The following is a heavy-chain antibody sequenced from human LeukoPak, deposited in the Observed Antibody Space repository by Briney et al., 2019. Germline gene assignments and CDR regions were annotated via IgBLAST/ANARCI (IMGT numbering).Heavy chain of an antibody. CDR1: GFTFSSYA. CDR2: ISWNSGSI. D-gene: IGHD5-18*01. J-gene: IGHJ4*02. V-gene: IGHV3-9*01. Sequence: GGSLRLSCTASGFTFSSYAMHWARQAPGKGLEWVSGISWNSGSIGYADSVKGRFTISRDNAKNSLYLQMNSLRAEDTALYYCAKVRGYSYGPFDSWGQGTLVTVSS. CDR3: AKVRGYSYGPFDS.